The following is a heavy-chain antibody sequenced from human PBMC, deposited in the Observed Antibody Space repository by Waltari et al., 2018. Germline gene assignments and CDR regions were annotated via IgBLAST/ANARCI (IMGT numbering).Heavy chain of an antibody. V-gene: IGHV4-59*11. J-gene: IGHJ4*02. CDR3: ARVIFGVVIGPYYFDY. D-gene: IGHD3-3*01. Sequence: QVQLQESGPGLVKPSETLSLTCTVSGGSISSHHWSWIRQPPGKGLEWIGYIYYSGCTNYNPSLKSRVTISVDTSKNQFSLKLSSVTAADTAVYYCARVIFGVVIGPYYFDYWGQGTLVTVSS. CDR1: GGSISSHH. CDR2: IYYSGCT.